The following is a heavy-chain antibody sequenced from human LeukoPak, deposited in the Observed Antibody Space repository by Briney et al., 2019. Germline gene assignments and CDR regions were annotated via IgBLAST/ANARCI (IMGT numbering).Heavy chain of an antibody. D-gene: IGHD1-26*01. Sequence: PGGSLRLSCAASGFTFGNYAMHWVRQVPGKGLEWVSGISWNRVNIGYADSVKGRFTISRDNAKNSLYLQMNSLRAEDTALYYCAKDISSGSNYYYLMDVWGQGTTVTVSS. CDR2: ISWNRVNI. CDR3: AKDISSGSNYYYLMDV. V-gene: IGHV3-9*01. CDR1: GFTFGNYA. J-gene: IGHJ6*02.